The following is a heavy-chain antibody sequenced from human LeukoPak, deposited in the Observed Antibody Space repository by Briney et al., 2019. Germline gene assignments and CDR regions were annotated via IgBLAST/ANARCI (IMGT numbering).Heavy chain of an antibody. J-gene: IGHJ4*02. CDR2: ISGSGGST. CDR3: TTGKTYDSSAYYTRF. D-gene: IGHD3-22*01. CDR1: GFTFSSYG. Sequence: GGSLRLSCAASGFTFSSYGMSWVRQAPGKGLEWVSAISGSGGSTYYADSVKGRFTISRDNSKNTLYLQMNSLKTEDTAVYYCTTGKTYDSSAYYTRFWGQGTLVTVSS. V-gene: IGHV3-23*01.